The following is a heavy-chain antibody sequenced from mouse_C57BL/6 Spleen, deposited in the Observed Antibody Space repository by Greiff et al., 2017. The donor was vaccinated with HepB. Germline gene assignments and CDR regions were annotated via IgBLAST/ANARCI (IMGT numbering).Heavy chain of an antibody. CDR1: GFTFSSYG. Sequence: EVKLVESGGDLVKPGGSLKLSCAASGFTFSSYGMSWVRQTPDKRLEWVATISSGGSYTYYPDSVKGRFTISRDNAKNTLYLQMSSLKSEDTAMYYCARLGSSGFFAYWGQGTLVTVSA. D-gene: IGHD3-2*02. J-gene: IGHJ3*01. CDR2: ISSGGSYT. CDR3: ARLGSSGFFAY. V-gene: IGHV5-6*01.